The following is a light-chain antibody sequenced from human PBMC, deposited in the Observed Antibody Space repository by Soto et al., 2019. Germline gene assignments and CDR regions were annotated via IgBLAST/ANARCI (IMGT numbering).Light chain of an antibody. CDR1: SSDVGGFNY. J-gene: IGLJ2*01. V-gene: IGLV2-14*01. CDR3: SSYTTSNPVV. Sequence: QSALTQPASVSGSPGQSITISCTGTSSDVGGFNYVSWYQQYPGKAPKLIIYEVANRPSGVSHRFTGSKSGNTASLTISGLQAEDEADYYCSSYTTSNPVVFGGGTKVTVL. CDR2: EVA.